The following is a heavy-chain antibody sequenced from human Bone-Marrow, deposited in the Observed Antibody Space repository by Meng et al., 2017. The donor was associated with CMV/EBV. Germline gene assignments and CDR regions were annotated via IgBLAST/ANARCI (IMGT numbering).Heavy chain of an antibody. Sequence: GESLKISCKGSGYSLTTYWIGWVRQMPGKGLEWMGIIYPGDSDTRYRPSLQGQVTISTDKSISTAYLQWLSLKASDTAMYYCARLGAAYYYDSSGYFSYFDYWGQGTLVTVSS. CDR2: IYPGDSDT. V-gene: IGHV5-51*01. J-gene: IGHJ4*02. CDR3: ARLGAAYYYDSSGYFSYFDY. CDR1: GYSLTTYW. D-gene: IGHD3-22*01.